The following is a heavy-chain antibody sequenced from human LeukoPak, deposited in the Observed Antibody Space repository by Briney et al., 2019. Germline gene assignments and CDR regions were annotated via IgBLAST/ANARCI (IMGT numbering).Heavy chain of an antibody. CDR2: IWYDGSNK. V-gene: IGHV3-33*01. Sequence: GGSLRLSCAASGFTFSSYGMHWVRQAPGKGLEWVAVIWYDGSNKYYADSVKGRFTISRDNSKNTLYLQMNSLRAEDTAVYYCARDLSTNGVCYNFDYWGQGTLVTVSS. J-gene: IGHJ4*02. D-gene: IGHD2-8*01. CDR1: GFTFSSYG. CDR3: ARDLSTNGVCYNFDY.